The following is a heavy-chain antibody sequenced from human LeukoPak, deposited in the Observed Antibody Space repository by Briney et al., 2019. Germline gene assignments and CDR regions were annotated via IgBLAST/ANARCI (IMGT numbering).Heavy chain of an antibody. D-gene: IGHD6-19*01. CDR1: GFTFSSYA. Sequence: PGGSLRLSCAASGFTFSSYAVSWVRQAPGKGLEWVSAISGSGGSTYYADSVKGRFTISRHNSKNTLYLQMNSLRAEDTAVYYCARQRRGWSDAFDIWGQGTMVTVSS. J-gene: IGHJ3*02. CDR2: ISGSGGST. V-gene: IGHV3-23*01. CDR3: ARQRRGWSDAFDI.